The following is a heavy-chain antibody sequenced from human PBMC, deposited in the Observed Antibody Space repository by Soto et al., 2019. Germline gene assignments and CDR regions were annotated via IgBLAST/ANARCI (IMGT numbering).Heavy chain of an antibody. CDR1: GFSFKDYW. D-gene: IGHD2-15*01. V-gene: IGHV3-7*01. CDR2: IKQDGSEK. CDR3: ARETSAGSF. J-gene: IGHJ4*02. Sequence: VQLVESGGGLVQPGGSLRLSCTASGFSFKDYWMTWVRQAPEKGLEWVANIKQDGSEKYYADSVKGRFTIFTDNAEKSLYLQMNSLGAEDTAVYYCARETSAGSFWGQGTLVTVSS.